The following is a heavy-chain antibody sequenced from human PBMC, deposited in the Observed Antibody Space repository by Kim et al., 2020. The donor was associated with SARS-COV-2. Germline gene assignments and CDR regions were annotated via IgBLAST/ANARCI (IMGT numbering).Heavy chain of an antibody. CDR1: GFTFDDYA. Sequence: GGSLRLSCAASGFTFDDYAMHWVRQAPGKGLEWVSGISWNSGSIGYADSVKGRFTISRDNAKNSLYLQMNSLRAEDTALYYCAKDSYDFWSGYPTGWFDP. V-gene: IGHV3-9*01. D-gene: IGHD3-3*01. CDR2: ISWNSGSI. CDR3: AKDSYDFWSGYPTGWFDP. J-gene: IGHJ5*02.